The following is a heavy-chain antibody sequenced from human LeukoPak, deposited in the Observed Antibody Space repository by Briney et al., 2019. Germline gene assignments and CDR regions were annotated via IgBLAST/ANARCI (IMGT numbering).Heavy chain of an antibody. CDR1: GGSFSGYY. D-gene: IGHD3-10*01. Sequence: SETLSLTCAVYGGSFSGYYWSWIRQPPRKGLEWIGEINHSGSTNYNPSLKSRVTISVDTSKNQFSLKLSSATAADTAVYYCARGRRYYYGSGSYYEWDYWGQGTLVTVSS. V-gene: IGHV4-34*01. J-gene: IGHJ4*02. CDR2: INHSGST. CDR3: ARGRRYYYGSGSYYEWDY.